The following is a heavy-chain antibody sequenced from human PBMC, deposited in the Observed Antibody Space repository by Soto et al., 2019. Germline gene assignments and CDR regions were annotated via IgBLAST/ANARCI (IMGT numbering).Heavy chain of an antibody. V-gene: IGHV1-2*02. CDR1: GYTFTDYY. Sequence: ASVKVSCKTSGYTFTDYYIHWVRQAPGQGLEWMGWINPNTAGTNYAQKFQGRVTMTSDTPTGTAYMDLSRLRSDDTAVYYCARDNAVTTDYWGQGTLVTVSS. CDR2: INPNTAGT. CDR3: ARDNAVTTDY. D-gene: IGHD4-17*01. J-gene: IGHJ4*02.